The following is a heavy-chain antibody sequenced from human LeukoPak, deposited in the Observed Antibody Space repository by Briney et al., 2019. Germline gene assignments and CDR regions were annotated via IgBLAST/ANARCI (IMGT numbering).Heavy chain of an antibody. Sequence: SQTLSLTCTVSGGSISSGRYYWSLIRQPAGKGLEWIGRIYTSGSTNYNPPLKSRVTILVDTSKNQFSLKLSPVTAADTAVYYCARDHRYYYDSSGNYGMDVWGQGTTVTVSS. V-gene: IGHV4-61*02. CDR1: GGSISSGRYY. CDR3: ARDHRYYYDSSGNYGMDV. D-gene: IGHD3-22*01. J-gene: IGHJ6*02. CDR2: IYTSGST.